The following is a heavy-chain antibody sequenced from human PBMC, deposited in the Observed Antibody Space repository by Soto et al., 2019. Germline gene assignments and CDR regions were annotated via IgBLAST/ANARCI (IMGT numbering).Heavy chain of an antibody. CDR2: MNQDGSER. V-gene: IGHV3-7*02. CDR1: RFTFGHYW. D-gene: IGHD3-16*01. J-gene: IGHJ3*02. CDR3: VKLGTDAFDI. Sequence: EVQLVESGGGLVQPGGSLRLSCAASRFTFGHYWMGWVRQAPGKGLEWVANMNQDGSERLYVDSVTGRFTISRDNPKDSLYLQMNSLRVEDTSVYYCVKLGTDAFDIWGQGTMVTVSS.